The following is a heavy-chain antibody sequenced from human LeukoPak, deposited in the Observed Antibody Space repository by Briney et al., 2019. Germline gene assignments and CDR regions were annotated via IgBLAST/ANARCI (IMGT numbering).Heavy chain of an antibody. CDR1: GYTLTELS. CDR2: FDPEDGET. V-gene: IGHV1-24*01. J-gene: IGHJ6*03. D-gene: IGHD6-19*01. CDR3: ATAGSSGWPYYMDV. Sequence: ASVKVSCKVSGYTLTELSMHWVRQAPGKGLEWMGGFDPEDGETIYAQKFQGRVTMTEDTSTATAYMELSSLRSEDAAVYYCATAGSSGWPYYMDVWGKGTTVTVSS.